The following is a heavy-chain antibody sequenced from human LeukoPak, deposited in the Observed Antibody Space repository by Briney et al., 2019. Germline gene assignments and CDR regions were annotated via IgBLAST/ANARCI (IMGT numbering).Heavy chain of an antibody. CDR3: ARLRAAQTYDY. CDR2: IRQDGNEK. Sequence: PGGSLRLSCAASGFTFSSYVMHWVRRAPGKGLEWVDNIRQDGNEKYYVDSVKGRFTISRDNAKNSLYLQMNSLRVEDTAVYYCARLRAAQTYDYWGQGTLVTVSS. J-gene: IGHJ4*02. CDR1: GFTFSSYV. V-gene: IGHV3-7*04. D-gene: IGHD6-13*01.